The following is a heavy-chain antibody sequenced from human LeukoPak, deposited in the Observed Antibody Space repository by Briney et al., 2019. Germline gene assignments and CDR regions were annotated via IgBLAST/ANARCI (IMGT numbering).Heavy chain of an antibody. CDR1: GFAFSDSW. Sequence: GGSLRLSCAASGFAFSDSWMTWIRQAPGKGLEWVAFIKGDGSAKKYVDSVKGRFTISRDNAKNSLFLQMNSLRAEDTAVYYCARDRGWIQHDIWGQGTMVTVSS. J-gene: IGHJ3*02. CDR2: IKGDGSAK. D-gene: IGHD5-18*01. V-gene: IGHV3-7*01. CDR3: ARDRGWIQHDI.